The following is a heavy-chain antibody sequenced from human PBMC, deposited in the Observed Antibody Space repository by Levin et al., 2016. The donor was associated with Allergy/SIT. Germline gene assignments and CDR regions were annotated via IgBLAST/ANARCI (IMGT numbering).Heavy chain of an antibody. D-gene: IGHD5-12*01. J-gene: IGHJ6*02. V-gene: IGHV4-39*01. Sequence: WIRQPPGKGLEWIGSIYYSGSTYYNPSLKSRVTISVDTSKNQFSLKLSSVTAADTAVYYCARRPSNSGWPNYYYYGMDVWGQGTTVTVSS. CDR3: ARRPSNSGWPNYYYYGMDV. CDR2: IYYSGST.